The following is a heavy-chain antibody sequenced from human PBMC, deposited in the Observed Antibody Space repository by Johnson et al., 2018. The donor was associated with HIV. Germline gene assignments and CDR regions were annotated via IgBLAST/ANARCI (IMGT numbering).Heavy chain of an antibody. Sequence: MQLVESGGGLVQPGGSLRLSCAASGFTFSSYAMSWVRQAPGKGLEWVSAISGSGGSTYYADSVKGRFTISRDNSKNTLYLQMNSLRAEDTATYYCAKAPGKDNGGNSGGIDFWGQGTRVTVSS. CDR2: ISGSGGST. V-gene: IGHV3-23*04. CDR1: GFTFSSYA. D-gene: IGHD4-23*01. J-gene: IGHJ3*01. CDR3: AKAPGKDNGGNSGGIDF.